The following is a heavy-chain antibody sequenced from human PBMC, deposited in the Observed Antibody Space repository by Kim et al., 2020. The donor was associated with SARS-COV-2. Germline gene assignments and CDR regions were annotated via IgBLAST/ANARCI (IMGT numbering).Heavy chain of an antibody. CDR3: AAEGAYYGSGSYLDAFDI. CDR1: GFTFSSYS. D-gene: IGHD3-10*01. CDR2: ISSSSYI. V-gene: IGHV3-21*01. Sequence: GGSLRLSCAASGFTFSSYSMNWVRQAPGKGLEWVSSISSSSYIYYADSVKGRFTISRDNAKNSLYLQMNSLRAEDTAVYYCAAEGAYYGSGSYLDAFDIWGQGTMVTVSS. J-gene: IGHJ3*02.